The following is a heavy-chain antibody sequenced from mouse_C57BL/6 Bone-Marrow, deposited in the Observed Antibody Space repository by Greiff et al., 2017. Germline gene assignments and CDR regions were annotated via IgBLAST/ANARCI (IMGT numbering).Heavy chain of an antibody. J-gene: IGHJ2*01. CDR2: IDPETGGT. CDR1: GYTFTDYE. V-gene: IGHV1-15*01. Sequence: QVQLQQSGAELVRPGASVTLSCKASGYTFTDYEMHWVKQTPVHGLEWIGAIDPETGGTAYNQKFKGKAILTADKSSSTAYMELRSLTSEDSAVYYCTRRDYYGSREDFDYWGQGTTLTVSS. D-gene: IGHD1-1*01. CDR3: TRRDYYGSREDFDY.